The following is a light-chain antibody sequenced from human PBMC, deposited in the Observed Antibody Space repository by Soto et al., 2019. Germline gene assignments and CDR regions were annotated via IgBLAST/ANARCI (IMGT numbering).Light chain of an antibody. J-gene: IGLJ2*01. CDR1: SSDVGGSNF. CDR2: EVN. CDR3: NSYAGSNNFVV. Sequence: QSVLTQPPSASGSPGQSVTISCTGTSSDVGGSNFVSWFQQTPGKAPKLIIYEVNKRPSGVPDRFSGSKSGNTASLTVSGLQADDEADCYCNSYAGSNNFVVFGGGTKLTVL. V-gene: IGLV2-8*01.